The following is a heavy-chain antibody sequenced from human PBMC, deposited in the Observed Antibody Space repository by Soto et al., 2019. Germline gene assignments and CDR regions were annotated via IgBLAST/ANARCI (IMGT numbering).Heavy chain of an antibody. CDR3: ARDHSSSWYRTYYYGMDV. D-gene: IGHD6-13*01. V-gene: IGHV4-34*01. CDR1: GGSFSGYY. Sequence: SETLSLTCAVHGGSFSGYYWTWIRQPPGKGLEWIGEINHSGSTNYNPSLKSRVTISVDTSKNQFSLKLSSVTAADTAVYSCARDHSSSWYRTYYYGMDVWGQGTTVSVSS. CDR2: INHSGST. J-gene: IGHJ6*02.